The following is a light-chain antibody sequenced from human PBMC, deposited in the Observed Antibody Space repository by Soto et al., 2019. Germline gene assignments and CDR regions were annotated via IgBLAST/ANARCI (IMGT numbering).Light chain of an antibody. CDR1: QSVSSSY. Sequence: EIVLTQSPGTLSFSPVERSTLSCSAIQSVSSSYLAWYQQKPGQAPRLLIYGASTRATGIPARFSGSGSGTEFTLTISSLQSEDFAVYYCQQYNNWPLITFGQGTRLEIK. CDR3: QQYNNWPLIT. J-gene: IGKJ5*01. CDR2: GAS. V-gene: IGKV3-15*01.